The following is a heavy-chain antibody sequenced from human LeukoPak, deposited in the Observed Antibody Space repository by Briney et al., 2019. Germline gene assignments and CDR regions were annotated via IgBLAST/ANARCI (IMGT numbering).Heavy chain of an antibody. CDR2: ISGSGSNK. CDR3: ATSQSSVAGIAGD. CDR1: GFTFSDYF. D-gene: IGHD6-19*01. J-gene: IGHJ4*02. Sequence: GGSLRLSCAASGFTFSDYFMTWLRQAPGKGLEWVSYISGSGSNKYYADSVKGRFTISRDNAKNSLYLQMNSLRVEDTAVYYCATSQSSVAGIAGDWGQGTLVTVSS. V-gene: IGHV3-11*04.